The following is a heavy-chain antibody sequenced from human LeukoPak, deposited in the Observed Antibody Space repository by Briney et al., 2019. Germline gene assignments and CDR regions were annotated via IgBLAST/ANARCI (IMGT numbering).Heavy chain of an antibody. CDR1: GFTVITND. J-gene: IGHJ4*02. Sequence: GGSLRLSCAASGFTVITNDMTWVRQAPGKGLEWVSVLYSDGNTKYADSVQGRFTISRDNSKNTLYLQMNSLRAEDTAVYYCAKDTLLYSSSWPFDYWGQGTLVTVSS. V-gene: IGHV3-53*05. CDR3: AKDTLLYSSSWPFDY. CDR2: LYSDGNT. D-gene: IGHD6-13*01.